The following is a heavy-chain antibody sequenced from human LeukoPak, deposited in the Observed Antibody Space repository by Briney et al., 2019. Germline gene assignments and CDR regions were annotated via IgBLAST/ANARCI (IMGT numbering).Heavy chain of an antibody. Sequence: GGSLRLSCAASGFTFSSYWMSWVRQAPGKGLEWVANIKQDGSEKYYVDSVKGRFTISRDNAKNSLYLQMNSLRAEDTAVYYCARDGGGYYYVDAFDIWGQGTMVTVSS. CDR2: IKQDGSEK. V-gene: IGHV3-7*01. CDR1: GFTFSSYW. D-gene: IGHD3-22*01. CDR3: ARDGGGYYYVDAFDI. J-gene: IGHJ3*02.